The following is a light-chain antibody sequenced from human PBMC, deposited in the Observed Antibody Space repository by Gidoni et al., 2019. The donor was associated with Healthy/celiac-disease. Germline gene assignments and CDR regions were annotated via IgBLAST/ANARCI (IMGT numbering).Light chain of an antibody. CDR2: EVS. CDR3: SSYTSSSTLV. V-gene: IGLV2-14*01. J-gene: IGLJ2*01. Sequence: QSALTQPASLSGSPAQSIPISCTATSSDVGGYNYFSWYQQHPGKAPKLMIYEVSNRPSGVSNRFSGSKSGNTASLTISGLQAEDEADYYCSSYTSSSTLVFGGGTKLTVL. CDR1: SSDVGGYNY.